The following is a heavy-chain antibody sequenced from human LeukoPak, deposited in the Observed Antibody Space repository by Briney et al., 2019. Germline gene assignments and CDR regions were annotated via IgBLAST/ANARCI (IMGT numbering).Heavy chain of an antibody. J-gene: IGHJ4*02. CDR2: IYTSGST. D-gene: IGHD2-21*02. Sequence: SETLSLTCTVSGGSVSGYYWSWIRQPPGKGLEWIGYIYTSGSTNYKPSLMSPVTISVDTSKNHFSLKLSSVTAADTAVYYCARLVVTAKVNYFDYWGQGTLVTVSS. CDR3: ARLVVTAKVNYFDY. V-gene: IGHV4-4*09. CDR1: GGSVSGYY.